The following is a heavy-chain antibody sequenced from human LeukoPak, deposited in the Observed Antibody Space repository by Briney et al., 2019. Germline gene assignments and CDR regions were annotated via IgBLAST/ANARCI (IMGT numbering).Heavy chain of an antibody. D-gene: IGHD1-26*01. CDR2: INPSSGST. CDR3: ARVRVWEPLNGFDI. J-gene: IGHJ3*02. Sequence: GASVKVSCKASGYTFTSYYMHWVRQAPGQGLEWMGWINPSSGSTHYAQKFQGRVTMTRDTSVSTAYMELNSLRSDDTAVYFCARVRVWEPLNGFDIWGQGTMVTVSS. CDR1: GYTFTSYY. V-gene: IGHV1-2*02.